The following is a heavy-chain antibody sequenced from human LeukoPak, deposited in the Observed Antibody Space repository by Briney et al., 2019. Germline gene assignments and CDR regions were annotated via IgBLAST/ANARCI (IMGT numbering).Heavy chain of an antibody. J-gene: IGHJ5*02. CDR1: GYSISSSNW. CDR2: IYYSGST. CDR3: ARTPYDYGDYGWFDP. Sequence: SETLSLTCAVSGYSISSSNWWGWIRQPPGKGMEWMGYIYYSGSTYYNPSLKSRVTMSVDTSKNQFSLKLSSVTAVDTDVYYCARTPYDYGDYGWFDPWGQGTLVTVSS. V-gene: IGHV4-28*01. D-gene: IGHD4-17*01.